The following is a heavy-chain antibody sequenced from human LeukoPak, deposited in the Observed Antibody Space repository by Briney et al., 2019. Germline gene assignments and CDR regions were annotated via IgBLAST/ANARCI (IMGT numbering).Heavy chain of an antibody. J-gene: IGHJ4*02. D-gene: IGHD6-13*01. CDR1: GFTFSSSP. V-gene: IGHV3-23*01. Sequence: GGSLRLSCAASGFTFSSSPMSWVRQAPGKGLEWVSAISGSGGSTYYADSVKGRFTISRDNSKNTLYLQMNSLRAEDTAVYYCAKGDQLIAAAVLRYWGQGTLVTVSS. CDR3: AKGDQLIAAAVLRY. CDR2: ISGSGGST.